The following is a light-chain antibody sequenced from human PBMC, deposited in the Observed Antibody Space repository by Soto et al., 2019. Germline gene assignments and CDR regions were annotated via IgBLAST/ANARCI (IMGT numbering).Light chain of an antibody. V-gene: IGLV2-14*01. Sequence: QSALTQPASVSGSPGQSITISCTGTSSDVGGYNYVSWYQQHPGKAPKLLIYGVSNRPSGVSNRFSGSKSGNTASLTISGLQAEDVGDYYWSSNTSNSTPSVFGTGTKVTVL. CDR2: GVS. J-gene: IGLJ1*01. CDR1: SSDVGGYNY. CDR3: SSNTSNSTPSV.